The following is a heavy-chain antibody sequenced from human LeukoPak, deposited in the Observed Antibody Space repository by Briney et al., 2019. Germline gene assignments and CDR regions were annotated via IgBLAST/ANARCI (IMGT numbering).Heavy chain of an antibody. V-gene: IGHV4-59*01. Sequence: SETLSLTCTVSGGSISSYYWSWIRQPPGKGLEWIGYIYYSGSTNCNPSLKSRVTISVDTSKNQFSLKLSSVTAADTAVYYCARDRYDFWSGYYNWFDPWGQGTLVTVSS. CDR3: ARDRYDFWSGYYNWFDP. CDR2: IYYSGST. J-gene: IGHJ5*02. D-gene: IGHD3-3*01. CDR1: GGSISSYY.